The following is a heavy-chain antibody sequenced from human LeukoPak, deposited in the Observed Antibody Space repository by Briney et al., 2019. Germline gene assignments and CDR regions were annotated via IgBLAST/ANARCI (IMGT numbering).Heavy chain of an antibody. V-gene: IGHV4-39*01. CDR3: ARLDYYDTSSFDY. CDR2: IYYSVTT. Sequence: SETLSLTCTVSGYSFSSSSYYSGWIRQAPGKGLEWIGTIYYSVTTYYNPSLESRVTISVDTSKTQYSLKLSSVTAADTGIYFCARLDYYDTSSFDYWGQGTLVTVST. J-gene: IGHJ4*02. CDR1: GYSFSSSSYY. D-gene: IGHD3-22*01.